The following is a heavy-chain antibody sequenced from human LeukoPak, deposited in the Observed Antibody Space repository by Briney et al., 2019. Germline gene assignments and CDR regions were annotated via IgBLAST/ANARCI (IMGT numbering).Heavy chain of an antibody. V-gene: IGHV1-2*02. CDR2: INPNSGGT. CDR3: ARERGHFDWLFPDY. D-gene: IGHD3-9*01. J-gene: IGHJ4*02. Sequence: GASVKVSCKASGYTFTGYYMHWVRQAPGQGLEWMGWINPNSGGTNYAQKFQGRVTMTRDTSISTAYMELSRLRSDDTAVYYCARERGHFDWLFPDYWGQGTLVTVSS. CDR1: GYTFTGYY.